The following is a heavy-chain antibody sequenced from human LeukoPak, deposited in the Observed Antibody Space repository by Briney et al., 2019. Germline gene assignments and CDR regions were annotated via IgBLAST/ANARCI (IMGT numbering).Heavy chain of an antibody. CDR3: AMGDSSGYYSFDY. J-gene: IGHJ4*02. Sequence: GASVKVSCKVSGYTLTELSMHWVRQAPGNGLEWMGGFDPEDGETIYAQKFQGRVTMTEDTSTDTAYMELSSLRSEDTAVYYCAMGDSSGYYSFDYWGQGTLVTVSS. CDR1: GYTLTELS. V-gene: IGHV1-24*01. D-gene: IGHD3-22*01. CDR2: FDPEDGET.